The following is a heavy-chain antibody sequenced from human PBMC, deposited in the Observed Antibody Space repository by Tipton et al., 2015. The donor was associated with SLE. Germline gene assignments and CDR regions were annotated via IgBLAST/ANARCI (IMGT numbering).Heavy chain of an antibody. J-gene: IGHJ5*02. V-gene: IGHV4-38-2*02. Sequence: TLSLTCAVSGYSISNSYYWGWIRQPPGKGLEWIGSIYQSGTTYYNPPLKRRVTITVDMSKNQFSLKLTSVTAADTAVYYCAREHYYDSSGYYPWGQGTLVTVSS. CDR1: GYSISNSYY. D-gene: IGHD3-22*01. CDR2: IYQSGTT. CDR3: AREHYYDSSGYYP.